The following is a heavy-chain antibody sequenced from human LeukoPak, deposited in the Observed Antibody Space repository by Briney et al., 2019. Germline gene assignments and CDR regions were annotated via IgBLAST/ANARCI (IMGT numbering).Heavy chain of an antibody. Sequence: SETLSLTCTVSGGSISSHYWTWIRQPPGKGLEWIAYIYYSGSTNYNPSLRSRVTISVDTSKNQFSLKLSSVTAADTAVYYCARGAGYCTSTSCLNFDYWGQGTLVTVAS. CDR2: IYYSGST. CDR3: ARGAGYCTSTSCLNFDY. D-gene: IGHD2-2*03. V-gene: IGHV4-59*11. CDR1: GGSISSHY. J-gene: IGHJ4*02.